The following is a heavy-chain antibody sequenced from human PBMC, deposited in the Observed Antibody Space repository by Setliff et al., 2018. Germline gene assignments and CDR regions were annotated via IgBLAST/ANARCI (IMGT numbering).Heavy chain of an antibody. J-gene: IGHJ3*01. CDR1: GYTFTNYG. Sequence: ASVKVSCKASGYTFTNYGFTWVRQAPGQGLEWMGMIITNTGKTSYPKKFQGRVTMTTDTYTGTGYMELRSLTSDDTVVYFCARFGGSCSSSSCYASDLWGQGTMVTVSS. D-gene: IGHD2-2*01. V-gene: IGHV1-18*01. CDR2: IITNTGKT. CDR3: ARFGGSCSSSSCYASDL.